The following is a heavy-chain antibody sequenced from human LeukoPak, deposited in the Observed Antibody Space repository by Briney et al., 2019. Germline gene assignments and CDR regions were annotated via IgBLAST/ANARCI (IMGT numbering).Heavy chain of an antibody. D-gene: IGHD3-10*01. CDR3: ARGAGNDYGDY. V-gene: IGHV3-48*03. CDR2: ISSSGSTI. J-gene: IGHJ4*02. Sequence: GGSLRLSCTASGFTFNNYAMNWVRQAPGKGLEWVSYISSSGSTIYYADSVKGRFTISRDNAKNSLYLQMNSLRAEDTAVYYCARGAGNDYGDYWGQGTLVTVSS. CDR1: GFTFNNYA.